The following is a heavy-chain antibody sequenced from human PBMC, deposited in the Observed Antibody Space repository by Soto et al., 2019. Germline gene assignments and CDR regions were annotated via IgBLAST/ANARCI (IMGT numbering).Heavy chain of an antibody. CDR3: AKLIETRTQNFWSGYYYFDY. Sequence: GSLRLSCAASGFTFSSYAMSWVRQAPGKGLEWVSAISGSGGSTYYADSVKGRFTISRDNSKNTLYLQMNSLRAEDTAVYYCAKLIETRTQNFWSGYYYFDYWGQGTLVTVSS. D-gene: IGHD3-3*01. CDR2: ISGSGGST. J-gene: IGHJ4*02. V-gene: IGHV3-23*01. CDR1: GFTFSSYA.